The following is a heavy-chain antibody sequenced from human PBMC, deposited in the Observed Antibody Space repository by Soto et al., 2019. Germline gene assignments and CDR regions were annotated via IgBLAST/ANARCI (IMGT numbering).Heavy chain of an antibody. J-gene: IGHJ4*02. CDR2: SSRSGSTI. V-gene: IGHV3-11*01. Sequence: QVQLVESGGGLVKPGGSLRLACAASGFTFSDYYRSWIQQAPGKGLGWVSYSSRSGSTIYYADSVKGRFTISRDNPKNSLYLQMNSLRSEDTAVYYCARGIAPFLWTPWSQGTLVTVSS. CDR3: ARGIAPFLWTP. D-gene: IGHD6-13*01. CDR1: GFTFSDYY.